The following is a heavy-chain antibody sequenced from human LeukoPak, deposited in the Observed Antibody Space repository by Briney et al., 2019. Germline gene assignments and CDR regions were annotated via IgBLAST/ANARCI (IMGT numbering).Heavy chain of an antibody. V-gene: IGHV3-30*02. CDR1: GFTFSSYG. Sequence: GGSLRLSCAASGFTFSSYGMHWVRQAPGKGLEWVAFIRYDGSNKYYADSVKGRFTISRDNSKNTLYLQMNSLRAEDTAVYYCSSSKDIFLDAFDIWGQGTMVTVSS. CDR2: IRYDGSNK. CDR3: SSSKDIFLDAFDI. J-gene: IGHJ3*02. D-gene: IGHD3-3*02.